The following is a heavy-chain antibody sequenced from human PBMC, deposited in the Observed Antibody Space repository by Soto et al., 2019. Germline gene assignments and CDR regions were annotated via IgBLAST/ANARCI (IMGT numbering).Heavy chain of an antibody. J-gene: IGHJ4*02. D-gene: IGHD1-1*01. V-gene: IGHV4-39*01. Sequence: QLQLQESGPGLVKPSETLSLTCTVSGGSISISDTNYYWGWIRQPPGKGLEWIGSSSYGWITYHNPSRKSRVAIAIDPSKSHFSLKLTSVTAADTAVYYCGRHRRDTGTCAQPLDYWGQGTLVTVSS. CDR1: GGSISISDTNYY. CDR3: GRHRRDTGTCAQPLDY. CDR2: SSYGWIT.